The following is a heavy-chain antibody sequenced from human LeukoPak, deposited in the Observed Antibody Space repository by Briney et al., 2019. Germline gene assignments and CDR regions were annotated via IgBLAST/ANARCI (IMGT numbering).Heavy chain of an antibody. Sequence: PSETLSLTCAVYGGSFSGYYWSWIRQPPGKGLEWIGEINHSGSTNYNPSLKSRVTISVDTSKNQFSLKLSSVTAADTAVYYCARVSSSWYLTKYYYYYYYMDVWGKGTTVTVSS. D-gene: IGHD6-13*01. CDR2: INHSGST. CDR1: GGSFSGYY. V-gene: IGHV4-34*01. J-gene: IGHJ6*03. CDR3: ARVSSSWYLTKYYYYYYYMDV.